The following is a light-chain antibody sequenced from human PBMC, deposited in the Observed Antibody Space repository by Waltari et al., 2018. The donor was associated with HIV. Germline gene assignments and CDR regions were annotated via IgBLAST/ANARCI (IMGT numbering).Light chain of an antibody. CDR3: QQYNSFSPYT. V-gene: IGKV1-5*03. CDR1: QSINTW. CDR2: KAS. J-gene: IGKJ2*01. Sequence: DIQMTQSPSTLSASVGDRVTITCRASQSINTWLAWYQQKPGKAPKLLIYKASSLESGVPSRFSGSGSGIEFTLTISSLQPDDFATYFCQQYNSFSPYTFGQGTKLQIK.